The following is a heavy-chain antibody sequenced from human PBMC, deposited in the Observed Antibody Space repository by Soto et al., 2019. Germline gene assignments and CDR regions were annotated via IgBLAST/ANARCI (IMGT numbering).Heavy chain of an antibody. V-gene: IGHV6-1*01. CDR2: TYFRSKWFN. CDR3: ARRLFDRGSAFVS. CDR1: GDSVSSKSAA. J-gene: IGHJ4*02. Sequence: QVQLQQSGPGLVKPSQTLSLTCDISGDSVSSKSAAWNWIRQSPSRGLEWLGRTYFRSKWFNDYAPSVKSRLTINPDTSKNQFSRHLSSVTPEDTAIYYCARRLFDRGSAFVSWGQGSLVTVSS. D-gene: IGHD5-12*01.